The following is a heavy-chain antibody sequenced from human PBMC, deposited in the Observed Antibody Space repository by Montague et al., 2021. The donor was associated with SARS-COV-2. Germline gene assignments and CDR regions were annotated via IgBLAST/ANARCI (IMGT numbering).Heavy chain of an antibody. CDR2: IYYSGST. Sequence: TLSLTCTVSGGSISSGGYYWSWIRQHPGKGLEWFGYIYYSGSTYYXXXPKSRVTISVDTSKNQFSLKLSSVTAADTAVYYCAREGGWLSRGSYYFDYWGQGTLVTVSS. CDR3: AREGGWLSRGSYYFDY. CDR1: GGSISSGGYY. D-gene: IGHD3-22*01. J-gene: IGHJ4*02. V-gene: IGHV4-31*03.